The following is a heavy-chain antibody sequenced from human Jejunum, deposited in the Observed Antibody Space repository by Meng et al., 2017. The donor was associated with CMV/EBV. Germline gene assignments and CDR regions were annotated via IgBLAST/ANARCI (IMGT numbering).Heavy chain of an antibody. Sequence: LTLRKEAMKRVRKAKGKGMEWEGEISNEGKNIENGEKVKGRKTNKREKSRNTMFLKMNSLRGDETGVYYCGRGRVSYTNSSPQGYWGQGTLVTVSS. CDR1: LTLRKEA. CDR3: GRGRVSYTNSSPQGY. D-gene: IGHD6-6*01. J-gene: IGHJ4*02. V-gene: IGHV3-30*04. CDR2: ISNEGKNI.